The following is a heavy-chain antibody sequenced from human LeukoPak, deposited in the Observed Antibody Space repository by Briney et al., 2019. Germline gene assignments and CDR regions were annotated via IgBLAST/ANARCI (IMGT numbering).Heavy chain of an antibody. Sequence: PSETLSLTCAVYGGSFSGYYWSWICQPPGKGLEWIGEINHSGSTNYNPSLKSRVTISVDTSKNQFSLKLSSVTAADTAVYYCASTDYYDSSGYYYLDWGQGTLVTVSS. J-gene: IGHJ4*02. V-gene: IGHV4-34*01. CDR3: ASTDYYDSSGYYYLD. CDR2: INHSGST. D-gene: IGHD3-22*01. CDR1: GGSFSGYY.